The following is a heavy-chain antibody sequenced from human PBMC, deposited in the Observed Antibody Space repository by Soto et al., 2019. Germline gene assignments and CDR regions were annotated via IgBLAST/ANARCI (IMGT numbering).Heavy chain of an antibody. V-gene: IGHV3-74*03. D-gene: IGHD2-2*01. CDR3: ARVETCSSTSCYSVFDY. J-gene: IGHJ4*02. Sequence: EVQLVESGGGLVQPGGSLRLSCAASGFTFSSYWMQWVRQAPGKGLVWVSRINSDGSSTTYADSVKGRFTISRDNAKNTLYLQMSSLSAEDTAVYYCARVETCSSTSCYSVFDYWGQGTLVTVSS. CDR1: GFTFSSYW. CDR2: INSDGSST.